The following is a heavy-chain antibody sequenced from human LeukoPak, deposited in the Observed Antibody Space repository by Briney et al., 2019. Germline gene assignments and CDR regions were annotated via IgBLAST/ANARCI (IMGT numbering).Heavy chain of an antibody. D-gene: IGHD3-22*01. J-gene: IGHJ6*02. CDR1: GGSFSGYY. CDR2: INHSGST. V-gene: IGHV4-34*01. Sequence: SETLSLTCAVYGGSFSGYYWSWIRQPPGKGLEWIGEINHSGSTNYNPSLKSRVTISVDASKNQFSLKLSSVTAADTAVYYCARGRTYYYDSSGYYHYYYGMDVWGQGTTVTVSS. CDR3: ARGRTYYYDSSGYYHYYYGMDV.